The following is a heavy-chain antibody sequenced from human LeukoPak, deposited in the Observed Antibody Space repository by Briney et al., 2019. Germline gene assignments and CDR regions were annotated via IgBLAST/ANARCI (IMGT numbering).Heavy chain of an antibody. CDR2: ISYDGSNK. CDR1: GFTFSSYA. D-gene: IGHD5-24*01. J-gene: IGHJ3*02. Sequence: GGSLRLSCAASGFTFSSYAVHWVRQAPGKGLEWVAVISYDGSNKYYADSVKGRFTISRDNSKNTLYLQMNSLRAEDTAVYYCARWDERWLQFRDAFDIWGQGTMVTVSS. CDR3: ARWDERWLQFRDAFDI. V-gene: IGHV3-30-3*01.